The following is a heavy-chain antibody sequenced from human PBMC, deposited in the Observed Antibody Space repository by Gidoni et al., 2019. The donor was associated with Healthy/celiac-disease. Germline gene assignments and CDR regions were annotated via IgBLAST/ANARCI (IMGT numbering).Heavy chain of an antibody. Sequence: QLQLQESGSGLVKPSQTLSLTCAVSGGSISSGGYSWSWIRQPPGKGLEWIGYIYHSGSTYYNPSLKSRVTISVDRSKNQFSLKLSSVTAADTAVYYCARDKKDYYGMDVWGQGTTVTVSS. V-gene: IGHV4-30-2*01. CDR1: GGSISSGGYS. CDR3: ARDKKDYYGMDV. CDR2: IYHSGST. J-gene: IGHJ6*02.